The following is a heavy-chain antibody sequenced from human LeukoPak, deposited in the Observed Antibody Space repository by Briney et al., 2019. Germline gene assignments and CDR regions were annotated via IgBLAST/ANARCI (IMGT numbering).Heavy chain of an antibody. CDR1: GFTVSSNY. J-gene: IGHJ2*01. CDR2: IYSGGST. CDR3: ARVPLNYYDSSSPSIIHWYFDL. V-gene: IGHV3-66*02. D-gene: IGHD3-22*01. Sequence: PGGSLRLSCAASGFTVSSNYMSWVRQAPGKGLEWVSVIYSGGSTYYADSVKGRFTISRDNSKKTLYLQMKSLRAEDTAVYYCARVPLNYYDSSSPSIIHWYFDLWGRGPRFTVPS.